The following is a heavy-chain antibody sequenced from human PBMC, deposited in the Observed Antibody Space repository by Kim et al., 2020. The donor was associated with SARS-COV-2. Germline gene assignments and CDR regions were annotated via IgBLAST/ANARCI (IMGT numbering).Heavy chain of an antibody. Sequence: GGSLRLSCAASGFTFSSYDMHWVRQATGKGLEWVSAIGTVGDTYYPGVVKGRFTISRENAKNSLYLQMNSLRAGDTAVYYCARGPPRWGSYPHYYGMDVWGPGNTVTVSS. V-gene: IGHV3-13*01. CDR1: GFTFSSYD. CDR2: IGTVGDT. D-gene: IGHD1-26*01. J-gene: IGHJ6*02. CDR3: ARGPPRWGSYPHYYGMDV.